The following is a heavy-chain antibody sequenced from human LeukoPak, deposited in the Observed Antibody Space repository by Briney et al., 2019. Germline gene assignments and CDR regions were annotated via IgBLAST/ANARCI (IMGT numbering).Heavy chain of an antibody. V-gene: IGHV4-59*01. CDR3: AKGDAYNPSSFYGVDV. D-gene: IGHD5-24*01. CDR1: GGSISSYY. CDR2: IFYSGST. J-gene: IGHJ6*02. Sequence: SETLSLTCTVSGGSISSYYWSWTRQPPGKGLEWIGYIFYSGSTNYNPSLKSRVTISVDTSKNQFSLKLTSVTAADTAVYYCAKGDAYNPSSFYGVDVWGQGTTVTVSS.